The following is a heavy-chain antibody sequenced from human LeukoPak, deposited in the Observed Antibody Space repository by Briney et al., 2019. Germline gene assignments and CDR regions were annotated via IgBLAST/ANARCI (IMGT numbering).Heavy chain of an antibody. CDR1: GFTFSSYS. D-gene: IGHD2-8*02. V-gene: IGHV3-21*04. CDR3: GKDPTGNWSAP. J-gene: IGHJ5*02. CDR2: ISSSSSYI. Sequence: GGSLRLSCAASGFTFSSYSMNWVRQAPGKGLEWVSSISSSSSYIYYADSVKGRFTISRDNSKNTLYLQMNSLRAEDTAVYYCGKDPTGNWSAPGGRETLVTVSS.